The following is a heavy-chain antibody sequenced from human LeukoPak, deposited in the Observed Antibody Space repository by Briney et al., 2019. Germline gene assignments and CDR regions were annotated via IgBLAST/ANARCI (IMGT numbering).Heavy chain of an antibody. CDR3: ARDRYGSGSWWDS. V-gene: IGHV3-7*01. CDR1: GFTFSSYW. J-gene: IGHJ5*02. CDR2: IKQDGSEK. D-gene: IGHD3-10*01. Sequence: GGSLRLSCAASGFTFSSYWMSWVRQAPGKGLEWVANIKQDGSEKYYVDSVKGRFTISRDNAKNSLYLQMNSLRAEDTAVYYCARDRYGSGSWWDSWGQGTLVIVSS.